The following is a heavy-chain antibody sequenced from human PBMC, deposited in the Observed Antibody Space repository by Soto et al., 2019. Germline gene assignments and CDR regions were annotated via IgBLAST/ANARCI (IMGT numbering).Heavy chain of an antibody. CDR2: IIPIFGTA. CDR1: GGTFSSYA. J-gene: IGHJ4*02. V-gene: IGHV1-69*13. CDR3: AILSGSGYYDIDGY. D-gene: IGHD3-22*01. Sequence: SVKVSCKASGGTFSSYAISWVRQAPGQGLEWMGGIIPIFGTANYAQKFQGRVTITADESTSTAYMELSSLRSEDTAVYYCAILSGSGYYDIDGYWRQGTLVTVAS.